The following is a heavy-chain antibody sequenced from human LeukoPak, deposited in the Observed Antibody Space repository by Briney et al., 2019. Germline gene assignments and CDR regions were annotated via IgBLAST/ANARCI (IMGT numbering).Heavy chain of an antibody. CDR2: IIPIFGTA. D-gene: IGHD3-22*01. Sequence: GASVKVSCKASGGIFSSYAISWVRQAPGQGREWMGGIIPIFGTANYAQKFQGRVTITADESTSTAYMELSSLRSEDTAVYYCARQDSSGYLEYFQHWGQGTLVTVSS. J-gene: IGHJ1*01. CDR1: GGIFSSYA. V-gene: IGHV1-69*13. CDR3: ARQDSSGYLEYFQH.